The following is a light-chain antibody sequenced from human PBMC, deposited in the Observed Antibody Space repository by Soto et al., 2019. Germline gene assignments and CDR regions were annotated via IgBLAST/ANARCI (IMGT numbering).Light chain of an antibody. J-gene: IGKJ2*01. CDR3: QQYGSSPYT. CDR1: QSVTSSY. Sequence: EIVMTQSPGTLSLSPGERATLSCRASQSVTSSYLAWYQQKPGQAPRLLIYGASSRATGIPDRFGGSGSGTDFTLTISRLEPEDFVVYYCQQYGSSPYTFGQGTKLEIK. V-gene: IGKV3-20*01. CDR2: GAS.